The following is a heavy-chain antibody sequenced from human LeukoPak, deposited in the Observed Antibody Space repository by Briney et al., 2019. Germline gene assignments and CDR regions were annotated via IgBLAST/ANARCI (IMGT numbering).Heavy chain of an antibody. D-gene: IGHD3-10*02. CDR2: INWNGGST. Sequence: GGSLRLSCAASGFTFDDYGMSWARHATGKGLEWVSGINWNGGSTGYADSVKGRFTISRDNAKNSLYLQMNSLRAEDTAVYYCAELGITMIGGVWGKGTTVTISS. V-gene: IGHV3-20*04. CDR1: GFTFDDYG. CDR3: AELGITMIGGV. J-gene: IGHJ6*04.